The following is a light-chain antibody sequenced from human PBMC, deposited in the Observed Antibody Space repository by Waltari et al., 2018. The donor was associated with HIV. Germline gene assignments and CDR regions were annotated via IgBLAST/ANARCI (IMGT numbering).Light chain of an antibody. CDR2: LAS. Sequence: DIVMTQSPESLAVSLGGRATINCRSSQSLLYTSNNKDYLVWYQQKPGQPPKVLISLASTRESGVPDRFSGSGSGTDFTLTISSLQAEDVAVYYCPQYYSTPVTFGQGTKLEIK. CDR3: PQYYSTPVT. CDR1: QSLLYTSNNKDY. V-gene: IGKV4-1*01. J-gene: IGKJ2*01.